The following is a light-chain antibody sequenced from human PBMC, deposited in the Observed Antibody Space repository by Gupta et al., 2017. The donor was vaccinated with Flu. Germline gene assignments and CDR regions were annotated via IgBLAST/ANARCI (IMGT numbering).Light chain of an antibody. Sequence: QSALTQPRSVSGSPGQSVTISCPGTSSDVGGYNYVSWYQQHPGKAPKLMIYDVSKRPSGVPDRFSGSKSGNTASLTISWLQAEDEADYYCCSYAGSYTLVFGGGTKLTVL. CDR2: DVS. CDR1: SSDVGGYNY. J-gene: IGLJ3*02. V-gene: IGLV2-11*01. CDR3: CSYAGSYTLV.